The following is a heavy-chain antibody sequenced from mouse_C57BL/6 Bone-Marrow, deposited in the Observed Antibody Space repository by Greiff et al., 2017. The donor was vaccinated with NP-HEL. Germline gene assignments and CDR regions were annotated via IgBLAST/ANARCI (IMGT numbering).Heavy chain of an antibody. J-gene: IGHJ3*01. Sequence: VQLQESGAELGRPGASVKLSCKASGYTFTSYGISWVKQRTGQGLEWIGEIYPRSGNTYYNEKFKGKATLTADKSSSTAYMELRSLTSEDSAVYFCARLVAYWGQGTLVTVSA. CDR3: ARLVAY. CDR1: GYTFTSYG. CDR2: IYPRSGNT. V-gene: IGHV1-81*01.